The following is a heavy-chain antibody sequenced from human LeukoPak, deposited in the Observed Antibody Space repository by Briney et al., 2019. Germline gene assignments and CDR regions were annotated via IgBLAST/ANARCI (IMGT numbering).Heavy chain of an antibody. CDR3: ARANKVAGLGVDY. D-gene: IGHD6-19*01. J-gene: IGHJ4*02. CDR1: GYTFTSYD. V-gene: IGHV1-8*01. Sequence: ASVKVSCKASGYTFTSYDINWVRQAPGQGLEWMGWMNPNSGNTGYAQKFQGRVTMTRNTSISTAYMELSSLRSEDTAVYYCARANKVAGLGVDYWGQGTLVTVSS. CDR2: MNPNSGNT.